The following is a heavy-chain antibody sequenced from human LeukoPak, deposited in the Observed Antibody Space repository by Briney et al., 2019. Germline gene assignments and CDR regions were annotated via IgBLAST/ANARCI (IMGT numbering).Heavy chain of an antibody. V-gene: IGHV3-74*01. CDR1: GFTFSSYW. CDR2: IHSDGSST. CDR3: ARDKPGSHYYVDV. Sequence: GGSLRLSCAASGFTFSSYWMHWVRQAPGKGLEWVSRIHSDGSSTSYADFVKGRFTISRDNAKNTLYLQMNCLRAEDTAVYYCARDKPGSHYYVDVWGKGATVTVSS. D-gene: IGHD1-1*01. J-gene: IGHJ6*03.